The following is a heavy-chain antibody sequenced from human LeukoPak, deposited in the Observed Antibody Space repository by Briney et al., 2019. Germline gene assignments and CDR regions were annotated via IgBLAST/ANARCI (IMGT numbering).Heavy chain of an antibody. Sequence: SVKVSCKASGGTFSSYAISWVLQAPGQGLEWMGGIIPIFGTANYAQKFQGRVTITADESTSTAYMELSSLRSEDTAVYYCARVPGYCSSTSCYTGDFDYWGQGTPVTVSS. CDR3: ARVPGYCSSTSCYTGDFDY. J-gene: IGHJ4*02. CDR1: GGTFSSYA. V-gene: IGHV1-69*01. CDR2: IIPIFGTA. D-gene: IGHD2-2*02.